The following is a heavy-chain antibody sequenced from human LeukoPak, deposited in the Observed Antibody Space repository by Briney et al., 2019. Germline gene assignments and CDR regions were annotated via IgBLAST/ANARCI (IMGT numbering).Heavy chain of an antibody. V-gene: IGHV1-69*13. CDR2: IIPIFGTA. Sequence: GASVKVSCKASGGTFSNYAISWVRQAPGQGLEWMGAIIPIFGTANYAQKFQGRVTITADESKSTAYMELSSLRSEDTAVYYCARILSSSWYEYFHHWGQGTLVTVSS. CDR1: GGTFSNYA. D-gene: IGHD6-19*01. CDR3: ARILSSSWYEYFHH. J-gene: IGHJ1*01.